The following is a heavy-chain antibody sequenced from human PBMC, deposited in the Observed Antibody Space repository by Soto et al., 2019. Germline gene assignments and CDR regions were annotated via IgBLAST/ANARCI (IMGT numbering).Heavy chain of an antibody. Sequence: QVTLKESGPVLVKPTETLTLTCTVSGFSLSNARMGVSWIRQPPGKALEWLAHIFWNDETAYSTSLKTRLTISKDPSKSQVVITMANMDPADTATYYCARTVARMDLDYWGQGTLVTVSS. CDR1: GFSLSNARMG. CDR3: ARTVARMDLDY. J-gene: IGHJ4*02. CDR2: IFWNDET. D-gene: IGHD2-21*01. V-gene: IGHV2-26*02.